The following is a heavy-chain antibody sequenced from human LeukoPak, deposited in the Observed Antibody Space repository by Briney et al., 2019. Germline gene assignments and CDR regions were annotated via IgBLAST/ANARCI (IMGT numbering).Heavy chain of an antibody. CDR3: ARGGASSNWFDP. CDR2: MDYSGSA. D-gene: IGHD4/OR15-4a*01. Sequence: SETLSLTCTVSGASISSFFWSWIRQPPGKGLEWIGYMDYSGSANYNPSFKGRVTISVDTSKNQFSLKLSSVTAADTAVYFCARGGASSNWFDPWGEGTLVTVSS. J-gene: IGHJ5*02. CDR1: GASISSFF. V-gene: IGHV4-59*01.